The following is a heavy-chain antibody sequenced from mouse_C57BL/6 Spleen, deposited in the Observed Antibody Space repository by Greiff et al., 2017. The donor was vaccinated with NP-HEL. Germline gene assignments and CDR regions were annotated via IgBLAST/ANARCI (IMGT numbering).Heavy chain of an antibody. CDR3: ARRTLQLGLPFAY. Sequence: EVQLVESGGGLVKPGGSLKLSCAASGFTFSSYTMSWVRQTPEKRLEWVATISGGGGNTYYPDSVKGRFTISRDNAKNTLYLQMSSLRSEDTALYYCARRTLQLGLPFAYWGQGTLVTVSA. V-gene: IGHV5-9*01. CDR2: ISGGGGNT. D-gene: IGHD4-1*02. CDR1: GFTFSSYT. J-gene: IGHJ3*01.